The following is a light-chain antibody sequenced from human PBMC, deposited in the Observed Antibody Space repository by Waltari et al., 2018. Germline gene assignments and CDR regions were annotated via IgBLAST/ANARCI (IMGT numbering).Light chain of an antibody. CDR1: QSISYF. CDR2: GAS. J-gene: IGKJ1*01. Sequence: DIQMTQSPSSLSASVGDRVTITCRASQSISYFLNWYHQRPGKAPRLLIHGASTLQGGVPSRFSGGGSGTGFSLTISSLQPEDLGTYYCQQSYTSTRTFGQGTKVEIK. CDR3: QQSYTSTRT. V-gene: IGKV1-39*01.